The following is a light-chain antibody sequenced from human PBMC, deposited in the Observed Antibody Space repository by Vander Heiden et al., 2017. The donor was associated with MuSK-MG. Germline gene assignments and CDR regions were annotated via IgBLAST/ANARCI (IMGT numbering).Light chain of an antibody. CDR1: QSVLYSSNNKNY. CDR3: QQHYTTPWT. CDR2: WAS. J-gene: IGKJ1*01. Sequence: DIVMTQSSDSLAVSLGERATINCKSSQSVLYSSNNKNYLAWYQQKPGQPPKLLIYWASTRESGVPDRFSGSGSGTDFTLTISSLQAEDVAVYYCQQHYTTPWTFGQGTKVEIK. V-gene: IGKV4-1*01.